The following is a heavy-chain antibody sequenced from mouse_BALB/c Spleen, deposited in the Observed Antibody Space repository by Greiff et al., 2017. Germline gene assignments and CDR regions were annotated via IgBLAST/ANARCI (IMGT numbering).Heavy chain of an antibody. CDR3: ARSHYVYDDGCAY. J-gene: IGHJ3*01. CDR1: GYSFTSYW. D-gene: IGHD2-2*01. V-gene: IGHV1-61*01. Sequence: QVQLKQPGAELVRPGASVKLSCKASGYSFTSYWMNWVKQRPGQGLEWIGMIHPSDSETRLNQKFKDKATLTVDKSSSTAYMQLSSPTSEDSAVYYCARSHYVYDDGCAYWGQGTLVTVSA. CDR2: IHPSDSET.